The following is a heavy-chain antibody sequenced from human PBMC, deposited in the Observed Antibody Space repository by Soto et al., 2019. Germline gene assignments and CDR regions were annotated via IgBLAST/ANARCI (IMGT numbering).Heavy chain of an antibody. V-gene: IGHV3-11*01. CDR3: ARVGCSASCFSDWFDP. Sequence: QVHLVESGGGLVKPGGPLRLSCAASGFPFSDYYMHWIRQAPGKGLEWVSPISGSGDTIHYADSVQGRFTISRDNAKSSVYLQMSSLRAEDTAVYYCARVGCSASCFSDWFDPWGQGTLVTVSS. CDR1: GFPFSDYY. J-gene: IGHJ5*02. D-gene: IGHD2-2*01. CDR2: ISGSGDTI.